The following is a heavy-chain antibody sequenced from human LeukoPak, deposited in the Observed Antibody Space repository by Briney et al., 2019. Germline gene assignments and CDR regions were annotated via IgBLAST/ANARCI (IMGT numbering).Heavy chain of an antibody. CDR3: AKGWGTMVRGVKASAFDI. J-gene: IGHJ3*02. Sequence: GGSLRLSCAASGFTFRSYWMHGVRQAPGKGLVWVSRINSDWSIRNYVDSMQCRFTISRDNGKNTLYLEMSSLRAEDTAVYYCAKGWGTMVRGVKASAFDIWGQGTMVTVSS. CDR2: INSDWSIR. V-gene: IGHV3-74*01. D-gene: IGHD3-10*01. CDR1: GFTFRSYW.